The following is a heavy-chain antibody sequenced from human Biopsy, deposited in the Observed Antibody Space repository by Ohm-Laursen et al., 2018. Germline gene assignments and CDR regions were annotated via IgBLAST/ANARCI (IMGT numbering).Heavy chain of an antibody. V-gene: IGHV4-4*07. J-gene: IGHJ3*02. CDR3: ARGTGKYYVYGAFDI. CDR2: IHTSGST. CDR1: GDSIRNYY. D-gene: IGHD3/OR15-3a*01. Sequence: GTLSLTCTVSGDSIRNYYWSWIRQAAGQGLEWIGRIHTSGSTNHNLSLKSRVTMSVDTSKNQFSLKLRSVTAADAAVYYCARGTGKYYVYGAFDIWGQGTMVTVSS.